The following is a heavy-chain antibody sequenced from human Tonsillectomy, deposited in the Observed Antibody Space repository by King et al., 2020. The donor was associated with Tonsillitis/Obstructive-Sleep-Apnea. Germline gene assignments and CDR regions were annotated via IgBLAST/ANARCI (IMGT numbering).Heavy chain of an antibody. Sequence: QLVQSGGGLVQPGGSLRLSCAVSGFTFSSYAMSWVRQAPGKGLEWVSAISGSGSDTYYADSVKGRFTISRDNSKNTLYLQMNSLRAEDTAVYYCAKHGVVTGLCHFDYWGQGTLVTVSS. CDR2: ISGSGSDT. J-gene: IGHJ4*02. D-gene: IGHD3-9*01. CDR1: GFTFSSYA. V-gene: IGHV3-23*04. CDR3: AKHGVVTGLCHFDY.